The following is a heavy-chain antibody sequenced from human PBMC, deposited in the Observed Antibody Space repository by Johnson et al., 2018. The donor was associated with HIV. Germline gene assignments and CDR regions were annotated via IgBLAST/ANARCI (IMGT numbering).Heavy chain of an antibody. D-gene: IGHD5-18*01. CDR3: ARAYTYGAFDI. Sequence: QVQLVESGGGVVQPGRSLRLSCAASGFTFSRYGMHWVRQAPGKGLEWVAFISHDERIEYYGDSVKGRFTISRDNSKNTLYLQMNSLRVDDTAIYYCARAYTYGAFDIWDQGTMVTVSS. V-gene: IGHV3-30*03. CDR2: ISHDERIE. J-gene: IGHJ3*02. CDR1: GFTFSRYG.